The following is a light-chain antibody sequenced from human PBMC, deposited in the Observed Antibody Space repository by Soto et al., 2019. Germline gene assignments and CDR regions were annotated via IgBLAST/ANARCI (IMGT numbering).Light chain of an antibody. V-gene: IGKV3-20*01. Sequence: VLPQSPGTLSLSPGERAPLSCRASQSVSSQLAWYQQKPCQAPRLLTYGASNRATGIPDRFSGSGSWTDFTLTISRLEPEDFAVYYCQNSSPSHITCGQGTRLEIK. CDR2: GAS. J-gene: IGKJ5*01. CDR3: QNSSPSHIT. CDR1: QSVSSQ.